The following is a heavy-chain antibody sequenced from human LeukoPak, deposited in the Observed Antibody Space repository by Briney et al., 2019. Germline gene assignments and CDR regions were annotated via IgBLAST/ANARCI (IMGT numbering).Heavy chain of an antibody. D-gene: IGHD3-3*01. V-gene: IGHV3-23*01. J-gene: IGHJ6*03. CDR2: ISGSGGST. CDR1: GFTFSTYA. CDR3: AKEGVTIFGVVIMDYYYYYYMDV. Sequence: GGSLRLSCAASGFTFSTYAMSWVRQAPGKGLEWVSGISGSGGSTYYADSVKGRFTISRDNSKNTLCLQMNSLRAEDTAVYYCAKEGVTIFGVVIMDYYYYYYMDVWGKGTTVTVSS.